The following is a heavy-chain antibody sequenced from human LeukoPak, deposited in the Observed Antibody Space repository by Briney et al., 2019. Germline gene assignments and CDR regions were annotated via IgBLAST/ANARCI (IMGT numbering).Heavy chain of an antibody. CDR3: ARERYYDSSGYNGYFDY. CDR1: GYTFTSYY. Sequence: ASVKVSCTASGYTFTSYYMHWVRQAPGQGLEWMGIINPSGGSTSYAQKFQGRVTMTRDTSTSTVYMELSSLRSEDTAVYYCARERYYDSSGYNGYFDYWGQGTLVTVSS. CDR2: INPSGGST. D-gene: IGHD3-22*01. J-gene: IGHJ4*02. V-gene: IGHV1-46*01.